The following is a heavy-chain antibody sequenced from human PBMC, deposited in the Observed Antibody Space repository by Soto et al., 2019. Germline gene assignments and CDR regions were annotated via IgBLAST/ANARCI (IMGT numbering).Heavy chain of an antibody. CDR3: GSYSYGRKAGY. Sequence: PSETLSLTCTVSGGSISSYYWSWIRQPPGKGLEWIGYIYYSGITDYNPSLKSRLTITKDTSKNQVVLTMTNMDPVDTATYYCGSYSYGRKAGYWGQGTLVTVSS. CDR1: GGSISSYY. CDR2: IYYSGIT. V-gene: IGHV4-59*01. D-gene: IGHD5-18*01. J-gene: IGHJ4*02.